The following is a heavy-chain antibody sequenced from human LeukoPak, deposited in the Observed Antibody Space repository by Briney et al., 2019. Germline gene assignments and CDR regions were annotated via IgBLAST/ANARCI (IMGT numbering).Heavy chain of an antibody. D-gene: IGHD5-18*01. CDR1: GGSFSSYY. V-gene: IGHV4-34*01. CDR3: ARDHSYGYYFDY. Sequence: ASETLSLTCAVYGGSFSSYYWSWIRQPPGKGLEWIGEINHSGSTNYNPSLKNRVTISVDTSKNQFSLKLSSVTAADTAVYYCARDHSYGYYFDYWGQGTLVTVSS. J-gene: IGHJ4*02. CDR2: INHSGST.